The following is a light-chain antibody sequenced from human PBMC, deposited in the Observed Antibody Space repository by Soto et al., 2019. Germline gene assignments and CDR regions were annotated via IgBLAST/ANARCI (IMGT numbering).Light chain of an antibody. CDR3: QVWDSREV. Sequence: SYELTQPPSVSVAPGETARIPCGANNIGSKSVHWYQQKPGQAPVLIIYYDSDRPSGIPERFSASNSGNTATLTISRVEAWDEADYLCQVWDSREVFGGGTKLTVL. V-gene: IGLV3-21*04. CDR2: YDS. CDR1: NIGSKS. J-gene: IGLJ2*01.